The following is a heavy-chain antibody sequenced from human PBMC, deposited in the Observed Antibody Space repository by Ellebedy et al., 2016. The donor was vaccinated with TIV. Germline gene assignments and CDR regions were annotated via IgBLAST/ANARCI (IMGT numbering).Heavy chain of an antibody. CDR2: LSGSGSKT. CDR3: AKDQVGGDGRWVFDI. J-gene: IGHJ3*02. D-gene: IGHD3-16*01. Sequence: GESLKISCAVSGFTFSSYAMSWVRQAPGKGLEWVSGLSGSGSKTYYVDSVKGRFTISRDNSQNTLYLQMNSLRDDDTAIYYCAKDQVGGDGRWVFDIWGQGTMVTVSS. V-gene: IGHV3-23*01. CDR1: GFTFSSYA.